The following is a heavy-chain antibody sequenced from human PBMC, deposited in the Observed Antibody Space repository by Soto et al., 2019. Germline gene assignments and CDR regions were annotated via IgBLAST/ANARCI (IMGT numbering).Heavy chain of an antibody. CDR3: ARSPNSSGWYRSWFDP. D-gene: IGHD6-19*01. CDR2: IYYSGST. Sequence: SETLSLTCTVSGGSISSYYWSWIRQPPGKGLEWIGYIYYSGSTNYNPSLKSRVTISVDTSKNQFSLKLSSVTAADTAVYYCARSPNSSGWYRSWFDPWGQGTLVTVSS. J-gene: IGHJ5*02. CDR1: GGSISSYY. V-gene: IGHV4-59*01.